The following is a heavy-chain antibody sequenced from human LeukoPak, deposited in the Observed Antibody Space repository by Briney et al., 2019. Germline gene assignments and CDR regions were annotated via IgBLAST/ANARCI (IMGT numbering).Heavy chain of an antibody. D-gene: IGHD6-13*01. V-gene: IGHV4-39*01. CDR2: IYYSGST. CDR1: GGSISSSSYY. Sequence: RSETLSLTCTVSGGSISSSSYYWGWIRQPPGKGLEWIGSIYYSGSTYYNPFLKSRVTISVDTSKNQFSLKLSSVTAADTAVYYCARQSRWDRAAVNWGQGTLVTVSS. CDR3: ARQSRWDRAAVN. J-gene: IGHJ4*02.